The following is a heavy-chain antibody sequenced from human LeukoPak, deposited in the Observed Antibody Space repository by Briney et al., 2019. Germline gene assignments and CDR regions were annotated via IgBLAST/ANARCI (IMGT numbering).Heavy chain of an antibody. Sequence: ESGPTLLNPTQTLTLTCTFSGFSINTNRVCVGWIRQPPGKALEWLTLICWDDDKRYSPSLKTSLTITQDTSKNQVVLTVTNVDPVDTATYYCVRGSLEGGFDYWGQGIMVIVSS. J-gene: IGHJ4*02. CDR3: VRGSLEGGFDY. D-gene: IGHD3-16*01. CDR2: ICWDDDK. V-gene: IGHV2-5*02. CDR1: GFSINTNRVC.